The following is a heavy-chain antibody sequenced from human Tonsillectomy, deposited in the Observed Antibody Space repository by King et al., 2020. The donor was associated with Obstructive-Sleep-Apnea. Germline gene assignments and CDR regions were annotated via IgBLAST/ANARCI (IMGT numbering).Heavy chain of an antibody. CDR1: EFSLTTFP. Sequence: QLVQSGPEVKKPGTSVKVSCKASEFSLTTFPMQWVRQARGQRPEWIGWIVVGSGDTSYAQKFQERVTFTRDMSTSTGYMELSSLRSEDTAVYYCAGKSDYYYGMDVWGQGTTVIVS. V-gene: IGHV1-58*02. CDR2: IVVGSGDT. CDR3: AGKSDYYYGMDV. J-gene: IGHJ6*02.